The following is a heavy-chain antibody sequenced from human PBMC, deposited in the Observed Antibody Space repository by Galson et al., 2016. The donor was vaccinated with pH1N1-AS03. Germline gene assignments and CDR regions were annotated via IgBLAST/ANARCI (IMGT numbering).Heavy chain of an antibody. J-gene: IGHJ4*02. CDR3: ARYVGMLTGIVPGY. CDR1: GGSISRSSYY. D-gene: IGHD4/OR15-4a*01. CDR2: MYYSGST. Sequence: SETLSLTCTVSGGSISRSSYYWGWIRQPPGKGLEWIGSMYYSGSTYYNPSLKSRVTISVDTSKNQFSLRLTSVTAADTAVYDCARYVGMLTGIVPGYWGQGTLFTVSS. V-gene: IGHV4-39*07.